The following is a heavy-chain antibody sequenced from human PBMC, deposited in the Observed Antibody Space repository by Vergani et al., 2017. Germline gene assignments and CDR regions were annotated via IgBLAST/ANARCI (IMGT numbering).Heavy chain of an antibody. Sequence: QVQLVQSGAEVKKPGASVKVSCKASGYTFTSYDINWVRQATGQGLEWMGWMNPNSGNTGYAQKFQGRVTMTRNTSISTAYMELSSLRSEDTAVYYCARGSGKIAARLHHFDYWGQGTLVTVSS. D-gene: IGHD6-6*01. CDR3: ARGSGKIAARLHHFDY. V-gene: IGHV1-8*01. CDR1: GYTFTSYD. CDR2: MNPNSGNT. J-gene: IGHJ4*02.